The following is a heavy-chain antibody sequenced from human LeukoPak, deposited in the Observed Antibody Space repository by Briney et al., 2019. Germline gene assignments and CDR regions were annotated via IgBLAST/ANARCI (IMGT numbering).Heavy chain of an antibody. Sequence: GRSLRLSCAASGFTFSSYAMHWVRQAPGKGLEWVAVISYDGSNKYYADSVKGRFTISRDNSKNTLYLQMNSLRAEDTAVYYCARDGGWFSYYYYMDVWGKGTTVTVSS. D-gene: IGHD3-10*01. CDR1: GFTFSSYA. V-gene: IGHV3-30-3*01. CDR3: ARDGGWFSYYYYMDV. CDR2: ISYDGSNK. J-gene: IGHJ6*03.